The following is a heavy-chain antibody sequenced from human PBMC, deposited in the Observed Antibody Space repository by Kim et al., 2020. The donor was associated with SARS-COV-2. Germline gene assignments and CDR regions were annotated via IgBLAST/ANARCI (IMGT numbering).Heavy chain of an antibody. D-gene: IGHD2-15*01. CDR3: AKERRKYCSGGSCHLEY. J-gene: IGHJ4*02. V-gene: IGHV3-33*06. Sequence: VKSHFNISKDNSKNTLYLQMTNLRAEDTAVYYCAKERRKYCSGGSCHLEYWGQGTLVTVSS.